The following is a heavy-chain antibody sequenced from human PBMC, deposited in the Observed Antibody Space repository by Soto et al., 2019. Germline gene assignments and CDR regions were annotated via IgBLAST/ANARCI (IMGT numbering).Heavy chain of an antibody. CDR3: AREGTGYPYYYYMDV. CDR1: GFTFSSYW. Sequence: GGSLRLSCAASGFTFSSYWMHWVRQAPGKGLVWVSRINSDGSSTSYADSVKGRFTISRDNAKNTLYLQMNSLRAEDTAVYYCAREGTGYPYYYYMDVWGKGTTVTVSS. V-gene: IGHV3-74*01. J-gene: IGHJ6*03. D-gene: IGHD5-18*01. CDR2: INSDGSST.